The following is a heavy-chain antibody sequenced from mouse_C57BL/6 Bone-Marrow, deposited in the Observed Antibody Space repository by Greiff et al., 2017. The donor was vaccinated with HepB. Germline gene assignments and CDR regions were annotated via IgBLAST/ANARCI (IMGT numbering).Heavy chain of an antibody. Sequence: DVHLVESGGGLVQPGGSLKLSCAASGFTFSDYYMYWVRQTPEKRLEWVAYISNGGGSTYYPDTVKGRFTISRDNAKNTLYLQMSRLKSEDTARYYCARQLQRPPYYAMDYWGQGTSVTVSS. V-gene: IGHV5-12*01. D-gene: IGHD1-1*01. CDR2: ISNGGGST. CDR1: GFTFSDYY. CDR3: ARQLQRPPYYAMDY. J-gene: IGHJ4*01.